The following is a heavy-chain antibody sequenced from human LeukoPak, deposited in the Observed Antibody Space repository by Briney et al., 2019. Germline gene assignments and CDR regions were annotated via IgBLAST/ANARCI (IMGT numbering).Heavy chain of an antibody. CDR1: GVTVNNNY. CDR3: ARRDNKHYGLDV. V-gene: IGHV3-66*01. Sequence: PGGSLRLSCAASGVTVNNNYMSWVRPAPGKGLECGAGIYSGGDTNCAVSMKVRFTISRDNPKNTLYVQMNSLIDEDAAVYYGARRDNKHYGLDVWGQGTTVTVSS. J-gene: IGHJ6*02. D-gene: IGHD5-24*01. CDR2: IYSGGDT.